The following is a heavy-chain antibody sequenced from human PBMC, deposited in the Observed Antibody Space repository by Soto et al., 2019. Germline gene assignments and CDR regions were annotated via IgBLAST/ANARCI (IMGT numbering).Heavy chain of an antibody. J-gene: IGHJ4*02. CDR3: ARARAAASKLIAAAGFDY. D-gene: IGHD6-13*01. CDR2: IIPIFGTA. Sequence: QVQLVQSGAEXKKPGSXVXXSXKXSGGTFSSYAISWVRQAPGQGLEWMGGIIPIFGTANYAQKFQGRVTITADESTSTAYMELSSLRSEDTAVYYCARARAAASKLIAAAGFDYWGQGTLVTVSS. CDR1: GGTFSSYA. V-gene: IGHV1-69*01.